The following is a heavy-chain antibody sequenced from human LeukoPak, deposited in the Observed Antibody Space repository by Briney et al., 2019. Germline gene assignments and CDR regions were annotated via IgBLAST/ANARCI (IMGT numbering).Heavy chain of an antibody. CDR1: GGSFSGYY. CDR2: IYYSGST. J-gene: IGHJ4*02. CDR3: ASGIVVVPAAIGYYFGY. V-gene: IGHV4-31*11. D-gene: IGHD2-2*02. Sequence: SETLSLTCAVYGGSFSGYYWSWIRQHPGKGLEWIGYIYYSGSTYYNPSLKSRVTISVDTSKNQFSLKLSSVTAADTAVYYCASGIVVVPAAIGYYFGYWGQGTLVTVSS.